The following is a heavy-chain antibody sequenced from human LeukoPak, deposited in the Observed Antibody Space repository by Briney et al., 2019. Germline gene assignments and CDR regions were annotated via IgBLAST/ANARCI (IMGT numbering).Heavy chain of an antibody. Sequence: SETLSLTCTVSGGSISSSRYYWGWLRQPPGTGLEWYRYVSNSGSTNYNPSLKSRVTISVDTPKSQYSLKLTSVNAADTAVYYCARDLQSTGYYSGWFDPWGQGTLVTVSS. D-gene: IGHD3-22*01. J-gene: IGHJ5*02. V-gene: IGHV4-61*01. CDR2: VSNSGST. CDR1: GGSISSSRYY. CDR3: ARDLQSTGYYSGWFDP.